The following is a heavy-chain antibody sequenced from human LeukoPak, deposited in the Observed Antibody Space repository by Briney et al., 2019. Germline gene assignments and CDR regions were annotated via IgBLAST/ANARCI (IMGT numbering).Heavy chain of an antibody. J-gene: IGHJ6*03. D-gene: IGHD3-3*01. CDR1: GFTFSSYE. CDR3: ARDTYYDFWSGSNYYYYYYMDV. CDR2: IKQDGSEK. Sequence: GGSLRLSCAASGFTFSSYEINWVRQAPGKGLEWVANIKQDGSEKHYVDSVKGRFTISRDNAKNSLYLQMNSLRAEDTAVYYCARDTYYDFWSGSNYYYYYYMDVWGKGTTVTVSS. V-gene: IGHV3-7*01.